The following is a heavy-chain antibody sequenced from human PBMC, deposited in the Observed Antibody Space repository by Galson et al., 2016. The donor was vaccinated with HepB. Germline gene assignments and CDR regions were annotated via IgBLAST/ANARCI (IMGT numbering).Heavy chain of an antibody. D-gene: IGHD2-2*01. Sequence: SLRLSCAASGFRFTTSDLTGVRQAPGKGLEWVSSISSSGTYIHHADSVMGRFTISRDNAKNSLFLQMNSLRAEDTAVYYCARDRGDIVVEPAAYDYWGQGTLVAVSS. CDR2: ISSSGTYI. V-gene: IGHV3-21*01. CDR3: ARDRGDIVVEPAAYDY. J-gene: IGHJ4*02. CDR1: GFRFTTSD.